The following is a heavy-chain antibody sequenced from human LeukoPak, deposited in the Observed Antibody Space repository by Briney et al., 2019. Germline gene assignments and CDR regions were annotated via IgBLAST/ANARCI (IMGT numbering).Heavy chain of an antibody. CDR3: ARVDCGGSCYSWFDP. V-gene: IGHV1-18*04. J-gene: IGHJ5*02. D-gene: IGHD2-15*01. CDR1: GYTFTSYG. CDR2: ISAYNGNT. Sequence: ASVKVSCKASGYTFTSYGISWVRQAPGQGLEWMGWISAYNGNTNYAQKLQGRVTMTTDTSTRTAYMELRSLRSDDTAVYYCARVDCGGSCYSWFDPWGQGTLVTVSS.